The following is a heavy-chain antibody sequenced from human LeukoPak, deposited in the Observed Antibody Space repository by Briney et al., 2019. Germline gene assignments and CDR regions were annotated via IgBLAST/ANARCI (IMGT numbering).Heavy chain of an antibody. CDR1: GFTFSNYA. J-gene: IGHJ4*02. D-gene: IGHD3-9*01. CDR3: AKWGDYAVLTGYYVSDY. Sequence: GSLRLSCAATGFTFSNYAMSWVRQAPGEGLEGGSAITGSGCNTYYADSVKGGFTISSDNCKNTVFLQMRSMRDEDTAVYYCAKWGDYAVLTGYYVSDYWGQGTLVTVSS. V-gene: IGHV3-23*01. CDR2: ITGSGCNT.